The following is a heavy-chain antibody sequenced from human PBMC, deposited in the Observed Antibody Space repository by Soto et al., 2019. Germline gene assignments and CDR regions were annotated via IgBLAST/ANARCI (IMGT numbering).Heavy chain of an antibody. CDR1: GFTFSNAW. V-gene: IGHV3-15*07. CDR2: IKSKTDGGTT. D-gene: IGHD3-3*01. J-gene: IGHJ4*02. CDR3: TTDGMYYDFWSGYPIRSLDY. Sequence: GGSLRLSCAASGFTFSNAWMNWVRQAPGKGLEWVGRIKSKTDGGTTDYAAPVKGRFTISRDDSKNTLYLQMNSLKTEDTAVYYCTTDGMYYDFWSGYPIRSLDYWGQGTLVTVSS.